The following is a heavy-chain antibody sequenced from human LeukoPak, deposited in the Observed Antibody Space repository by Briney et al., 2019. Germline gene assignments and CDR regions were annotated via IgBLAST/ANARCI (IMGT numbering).Heavy chain of an antibody. V-gene: IGHV3-74*03. CDR3: ARGGGIAASTLPVY. CDR1: GFSFSSSW. CDR2: IKSDGSGA. D-gene: IGHD6-6*01. Sequence: GGSLRLSCAASGFSFSSSWMHWVRQVPGKGLVWVSRIKSDGSGATYADSVKGRFTISRDNAKNSLYLQMNSLRAEDTALYYCARGGGIAASTLPVYWGQGTLVTVSS. J-gene: IGHJ4*02.